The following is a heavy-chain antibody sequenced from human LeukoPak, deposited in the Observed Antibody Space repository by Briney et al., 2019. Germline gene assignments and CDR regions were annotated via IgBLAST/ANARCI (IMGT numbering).Heavy chain of an antibody. CDR2: TSWNSGNI. V-gene: IGHV3-9*01. J-gene: IGHJ5*02. CDR1: GFTFDDYA. Sequence: GGSLRLSCAASGFTFDDYAMHWVRQAPGKGLEWVSGTSWNSGNIGYADSVKGRFTISRDNAKNSLYLQMNSLRAEDTALYYCARDDYSGSYPRFDPWGQGTLVTVSS. CDR3: ARDDYSGSYPRFDP. D-gene: IGHD3-10*01.